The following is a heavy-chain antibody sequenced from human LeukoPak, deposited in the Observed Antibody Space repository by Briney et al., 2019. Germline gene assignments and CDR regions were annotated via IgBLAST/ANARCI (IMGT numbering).Heavy chain of an antibody. CDR1: GFTFSSYE. Sequence: GGSLRLSCAASGFTFSSYEMNWGRQAPGKGLEWVSYISSSGSTIYYADSVKGRFTISRDNAKNSLYLQMNSLRAEDTAVYYCARVPYYYDSSGYYSYYYYYGMDVWGQGTTVTVSS. CDR2: ISSSGSTI. V-gene: IGHV3-48*03. D-gene: IGHD3-22*01. CDR3: ARVPYYYDSSGYYSYYYYYGMDV. J-gene: IGHJ6*02.